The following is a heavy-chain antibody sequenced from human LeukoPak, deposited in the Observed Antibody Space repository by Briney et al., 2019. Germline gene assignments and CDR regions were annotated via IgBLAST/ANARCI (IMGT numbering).Heavy chain of an antibody. CDR2: ISSSSSTI. J-gene: IGHJ5*02. V-gene: IGHV3-48*01. CDR1: GFTFSSYS. Sequence: GGSLRLSCAASGFTFSSYSMNWVRQAPGKGLEWVSYISSSSSTIYYADSVKGRFTISRDNAKNSLYLQMNSLRAEDTAVYYCARDSFSSSWPKWFDPWGQGILVAVSS. D-gene: IGHD6-13*01. CDR3: ARDSFSSSWPKWFDP.